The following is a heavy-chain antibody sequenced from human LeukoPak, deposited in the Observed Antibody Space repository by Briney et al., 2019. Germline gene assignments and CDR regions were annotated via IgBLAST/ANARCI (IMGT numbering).Heavy chain of an antibody. J-gene: IGHJ4*02. CDR2: IIPILGIA. D-gene: IGHD6-19*01. CDR1: GYTFTTYG. V-gene: IGHV1-69*04. Sequence: ASVKVSCKASGYTFTTYGISWVRQAPGQGLEWMGRIIPILGIANYAQKFQGRVTITADKSTSTAYMELSSLRYEDTAVYYCARDPPSIAARAGGIAVAGDYWGQGTLVTVSS. CDR3: ARDPPSIAARAGGIAVAGDY.